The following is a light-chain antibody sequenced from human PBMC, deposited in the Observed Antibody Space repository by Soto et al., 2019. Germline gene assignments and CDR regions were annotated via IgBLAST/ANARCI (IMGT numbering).Light chain of an antibody. CDR1: QSSRSW. Sequence: DIQMTQSPSTLSASVGDRVTITCRASQSSRSWWAWYQQKPGKAPKILIYDASSLESGVASRCSGSGSGTEFTLTISSLQPDDFATYYCQQYNSYQYTFGQGTKLEIK. CDR3: QQYNSYQYT. V-gene: IGKV1-5*01. J-gene: IGKJ2*01. CDR2: DAS.